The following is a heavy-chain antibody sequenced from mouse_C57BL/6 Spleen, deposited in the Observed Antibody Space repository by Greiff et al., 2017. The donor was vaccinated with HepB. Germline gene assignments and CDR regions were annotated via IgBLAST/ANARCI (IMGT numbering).Heavy chain of an antibody. Sequence: QVQLQQPGAELVKPGASVKLSCKASGYTFTSYWMHWVKQRPGQGLEWIGMIHPNSGSTNYNEKFKSKATLTVDKSSSTPSMQLSSLTSEDSAVYYCARSDSGSGYYFDYWGQGTTLTVSS. V-gene: IGHV1-64*01. CDR3: ARSDSGSGYYFDY. CDR2: IHPNSGST. J-gene: IGHJ2*01. D-gene: IGHD1-1*01. CDR1: GYTFTSYW.